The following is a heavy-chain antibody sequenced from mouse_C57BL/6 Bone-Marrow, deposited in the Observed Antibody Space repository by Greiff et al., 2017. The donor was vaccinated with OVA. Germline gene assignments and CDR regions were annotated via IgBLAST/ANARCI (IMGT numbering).Heavy chain of an antibody. J-gene: IGHJ3*01. CDR3: ASFYYDYDYGFAY. V-gene: IGHV1-59*01. CDR2: IDPSDSYT. CDR1: GYTFTSYW. Sequence: QVQLQQSGAELVRPGTSVKLSCKASGYTFTSYWMHWVKQRPGQGLEWIGVIDPSDSYTNYNQKFKGKATLTVDTSSSTAYMQLSSLTSEDSAVYYCASFYYDYDYGFAYWGQGALVTVSA. D-gene: IGHD2-4*01.